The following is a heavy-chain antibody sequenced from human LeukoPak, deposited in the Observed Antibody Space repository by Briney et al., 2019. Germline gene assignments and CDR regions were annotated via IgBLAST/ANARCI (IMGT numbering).Heavy chain of an antibody. J-gene: IGHJ4*02. V-gene: IGHV4-4*07. CDR3: ARDSGERGSGSYLIAY. Sequence: PSETLSLTCTVSGGSISSYYWSWIRQPAGKGLEWIGRIYTSGSTNYNPSLKSRVTISVDTSKNQFSLKLSSVTAADTAVYYCARDSGERGSGSYLIAYWGQGTLVTVSS. D-gene: IGHD3-10*01. CDR2: IYTSGST. CDR1: GGSISSYY.